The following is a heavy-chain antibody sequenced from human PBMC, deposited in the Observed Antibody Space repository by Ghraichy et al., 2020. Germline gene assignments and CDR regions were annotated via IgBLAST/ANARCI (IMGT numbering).Heavy chain of an antibody. CDR3: ARVVVAATPRYKYGMDV. V-gene: IGHV4-39*01. J-gene: IGHJ6*02. CDR1: GGSISSSSYY. D-gene: IGHD2-15*01. Sequence: SETLSLTCTVSGGSISSSSYYWGWIRQPPGKGLEWIGSIYYSGSTYYNPSLKSRVTISVDTSKNQFSLKLSSVTAADTAVYYCARVVVAATPRYKYGMDVWGQGTTVTVSS. CDR2: IYYSGST.